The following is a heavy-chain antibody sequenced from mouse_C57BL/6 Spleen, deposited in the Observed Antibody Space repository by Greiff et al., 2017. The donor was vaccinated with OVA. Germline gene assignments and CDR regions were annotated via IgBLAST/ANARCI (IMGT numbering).Heavy chain of an antibody. CDR2: INPGSGGT. CDR1: GYAFTNYL. J-gene: IGHJ3*01. Sequence: VQVVESGAELVRPGTSVKVSCKASGYAFTNYLIEWVKQRPGQGLEWIGVINPGSGGTNYNEKFKGKATLTADKSSSTAYMQLSSLTSEDSAVYFCARTDGYYETWFAYWGQGTLVTVSA. CDR3: ARTDGYYETWFAY. V-gene: IGHV1-54*01. D-gene: IGHD2-3*01.